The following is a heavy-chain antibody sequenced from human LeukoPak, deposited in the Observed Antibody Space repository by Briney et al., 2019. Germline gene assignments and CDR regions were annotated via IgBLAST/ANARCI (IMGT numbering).Heavy chain of an antibody. CDR3: ARALVVPAAVQPNWFDP. Sequence: SVKVSCKASGGTFSSYAISWVRQAPGQGLEWMGGIIPIFGTANYAQKFQGRVTITADESTSTAYMELSSLRSGDTAVYYCARALVVPAAVQPNWFDPWGQGTLITVSS. CDR2: IIPIFGTA. CDR1: GGTFSSYA. V-gene: IGHV1-69*13. J-gene: IGHJ5*02. D-gene: IGHD2-2*01.